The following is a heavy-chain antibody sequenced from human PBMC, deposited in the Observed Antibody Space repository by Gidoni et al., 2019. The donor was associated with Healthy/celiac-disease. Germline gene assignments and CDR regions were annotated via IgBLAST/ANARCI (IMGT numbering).Heavy chain of an antibody. CDR1: GGSISSSNW. CDR3: ARGRGYRGILTGYPPYYYYGMDV. V-gene: IGHV4-4*02. D-gene: IGHD3-9*01. CDR2: IYHSGST. Sequence: QVQLQESGPGLVKPSGTLSLTCAVSGGSISSSNWWSWVRQPPGKGLEWIGEIYHSGSTNYNPSLKSRVTISVDKSKNQFSLKLSSVTAADTAVYYCARGRGYRGILTGYPPYYYYGMDVWGQGTTVTVSS. J-gene: IGHJ6*02.